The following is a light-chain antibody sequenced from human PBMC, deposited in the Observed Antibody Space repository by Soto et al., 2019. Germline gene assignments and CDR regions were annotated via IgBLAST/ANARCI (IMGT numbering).Light chain of an antibody. CDR3: LQSYSSPYT. Sequence: DIQMTQSPSSLSASLGGSVTITCRARQTISNYLNWYQQRPGEAPKILIYAASSLQSGVPSRFSGSWSGTDFTLTISSLQPEDFALYYCLQSYSSPYTFGQGTNLEIK. V-gene: IGKV1-39*01. J-gene: IGKJ2*01. CDR1: QTISNY. CDR2: AAS.